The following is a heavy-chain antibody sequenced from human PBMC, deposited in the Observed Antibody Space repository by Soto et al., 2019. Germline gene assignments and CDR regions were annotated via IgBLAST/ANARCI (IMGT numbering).Heavy chain of an antibody. CDR1: GFVVSGNY. Sequence: GGSLRLSCATSGFVVSGNYMHWVRQGTGKGLEWVAVMYSDGKTYYAESVKGRFTISRDNSKSTVFLHMKSLTAEDTAVYYCARSPYCGTECNSGYLDFWGQGSLVTVSS. CDR3: ARSPYCGTECNSGYLDF. D-gene: IGHD2-21*01. CDR2: MYSDGKT. V-gene: IGHV3-53*01. J-gene: IGHJ4*02.